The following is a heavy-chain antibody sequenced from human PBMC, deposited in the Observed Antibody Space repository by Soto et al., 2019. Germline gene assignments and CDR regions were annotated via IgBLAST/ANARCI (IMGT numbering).Heavy chain of an antibody. V-gene: IGHV3-21*01. D-gene: IGHD1-20*01. J-gene: IGHJ6*02. CDR1: GFTFSSYS. Sequence: PGGSLRLSCAASGFTFSSYSMNWVRQAPGKGLEWVSSISSSSSYIYYADSVKGRFTISRDNAKNTLYLQMNSLRAEDTAVYYCAKDLGTNSRYNCNDWWYYYYGMDVWGQGTTVPVSS. CDR3: AKDLGTNSRYNCNDWWYYYYGMDV. CDR2: ISSSSSYI.